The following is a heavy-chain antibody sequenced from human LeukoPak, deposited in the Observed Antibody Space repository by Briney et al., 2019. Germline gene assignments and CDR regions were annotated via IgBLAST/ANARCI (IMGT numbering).Heavy chain of an antibody. D-gene: IGHD6-6*01. J-gene: IGHJ4*02. CDR1: GFTFSSYS. CDR2: ISSSSSYI. V-gene: IGHV3-21*01. CDR3: ARDSSIAGVYYFDY. Sequence: GGSLRLSCAASGFTFSSYSMNWVRQAPGKGLEWVSSISSSSSYIYYADSVKGRFTISRDNAKNSLYLQMNSLRAEDTAVYYCARDSSIAGVYYFDYWGQGTLVTVSS.